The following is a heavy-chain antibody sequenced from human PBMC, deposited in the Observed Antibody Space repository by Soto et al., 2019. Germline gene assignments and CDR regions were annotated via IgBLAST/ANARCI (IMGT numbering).Heavy chain of an antibody. CDR3: ARQLLVPAAIEWFDP. J-gene: IGHJ5*02. D-gene: IGHD2-2*01. CDR2: IYYSGST. Sequence: TSETLSLTCTVSGGSISSYYWSWIRQPPGKGLEWIGYIYYSGSTNYNPSLKSRVTISVDTSKNQFSLKLSSVTAADTAVYYCARQLLVPAAIEWFDPWGQGTLVTVSS. V-gene: IGHV4-59*01. CDR1: GGSISSYY.